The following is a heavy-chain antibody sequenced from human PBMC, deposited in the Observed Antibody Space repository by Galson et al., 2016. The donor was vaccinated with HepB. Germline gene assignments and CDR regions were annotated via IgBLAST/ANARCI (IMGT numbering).Heavy chain of an antibody. CDR2: LYDSGSP. CDR3: ARVLVVRGSIDAFDL. V-gene: IGHV3-66*01. D-gene: IGHD2-2*01. J-gene: IGHJ4*02. CDR1: GFTVTNNY. Sequence: LRLSCAASGFTVTNNYMSWVRQAPGKGLEWVSILYDSGSPYYADSAKGRFTISRDNSKNTLYLQMNSLRAEDTAVYYCARVLVVRGSIDAFDLWGQGTLVTVSS.